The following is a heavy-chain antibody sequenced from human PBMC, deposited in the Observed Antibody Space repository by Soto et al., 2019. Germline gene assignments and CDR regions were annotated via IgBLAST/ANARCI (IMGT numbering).Heavy chain of an antibody. CDR1: GFAFNGYG. CDR2: ISYDGQNR. V-gene: IGHV3-30*03. J-gene: IGHJ6*02. Sequence: QGQLVESGGGVVQPGTSLRLSCVASGFAFNGYGMHWVRQAPGTGLEWVAAISYDGQNRYYADSMRGRITISRDNAKNTMVLEMTGLTHEDTGVYYCNQDTLTAVSAGIWNAMGVWGQGTPVNVSS. CDR3: NQDTLTAVSAGIWNAMGV. D-gene: IGHD3-9*01.